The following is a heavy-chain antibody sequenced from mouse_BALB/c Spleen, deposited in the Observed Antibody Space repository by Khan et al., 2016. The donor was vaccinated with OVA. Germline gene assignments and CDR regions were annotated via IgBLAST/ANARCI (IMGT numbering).Heavy chain of an antibody. CDR1: GYTLTDYG. Sequence: QIQLVQSGPELKKPGETVKISCKASGYTLTDYGMNWVKQAPGKGLKWMGWINTYTGEATYADDFKGRFAFSLETSANTAYLQINNLKTEDTATYFCSRSNGNYWFAYCGQGTLVTVPA. V-gene: IGHV9-3-1*01. D-gene: IGHD2-1*01. CDR3: SRSNGNYWFAY. J-gene: IGHJ3*01. CDR2: INTYTGEA.